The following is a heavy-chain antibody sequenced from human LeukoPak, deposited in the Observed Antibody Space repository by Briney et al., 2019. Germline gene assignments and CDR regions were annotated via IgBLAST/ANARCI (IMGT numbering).Heavy chain of an antibody. Sequence: PGGSLRLSCAASGFTFSSYAMSWVRQAPGKGLEWVSAISGSGGSTYYADSVKGRFTISRDNSKNTLYLQMNSLRADDTAVYYCAKVRRSSGWYRGAFDIWGQGTMVTVSS. CDR2: ISGSGGST. CDR3: AKVRRSSGWYRGAFDI. J-gene: IGHJ3*02. V-gene: IGHV3-23*01. D-gene: IGHD6-19*01. CDR1: GFTFSSYA.